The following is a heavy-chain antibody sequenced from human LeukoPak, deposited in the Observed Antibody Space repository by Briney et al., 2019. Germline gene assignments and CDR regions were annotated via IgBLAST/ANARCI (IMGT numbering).Heavy chain of an antibody. CDR2: IRYDGNNK. Sequence: QPGGSLRLSCAASGFTFSSYGIHWVRQAPGKGLEWVAFIRYDGNNKYYADSVKGRFTISRDNSKNTLYLQMNSLRAEDTAVYYCAKGIVGATRKINFFDYWGQGTLVTVSS. V-gene: IGHV3-30*02. D-gene: IGHD1-26*01. CDR3: AKGIVGATRKINFFDY. J-gene: IGHJ4*02. CDR1: GFTFSSYG.